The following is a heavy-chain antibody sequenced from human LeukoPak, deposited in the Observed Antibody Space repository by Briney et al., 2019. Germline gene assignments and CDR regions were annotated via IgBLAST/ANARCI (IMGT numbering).Heavy chain of an antibody. CDR3: ANEYSKGDV. Sequence: GGSLRLSCAASGFTFPNYVMSWVRQAPGKGLEWVPGISGSGDNTYYADSVKGRFTISRDNSKNTLYLQMNSLRAEDAAVYYCANEYSKGDVWGQGTMVTVSS. J-gene: IGHJ3*01. V-gene: IGHV3-23*01. CDR1: GFTFPNYV. CDR2: ISGSGDNT. D-gene: IGHD4-11*01.